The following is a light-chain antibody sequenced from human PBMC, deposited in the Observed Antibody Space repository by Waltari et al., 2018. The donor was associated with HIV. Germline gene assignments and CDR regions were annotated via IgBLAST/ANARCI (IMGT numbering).Light chain of an antibody. Sequence: QSVLTQPPSVSAAPGQKVTISCSGSSSNIWRNYVSWYQQLPGAAPKLLIYDNTERPSGIPDRFAGSKSCTSATLGITGLQTGDEADYYCGTWDSSLGGWVFGGGTKLAVL. CDR2: DNT. CDR3: GTWDSSLGGWV. J-gene: IGLJ3*02. V-gene: IGLV1-51*01. CDR1: SSNIWRNY.